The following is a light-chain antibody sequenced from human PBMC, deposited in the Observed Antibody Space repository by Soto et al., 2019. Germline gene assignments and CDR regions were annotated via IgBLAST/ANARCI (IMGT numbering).Light chain of an antibody. Sequence: EIVLTQSPGTLSLSPGERATLSCRASQSVSSSYLAWYQHKPGQAPRLLIYGASTRATGIPDRVSGSGSGTDFTLTISRLELEDFAVYYCQQFGSPFTFGPGPKVDL. V-gene: IGKV3-20*01. CDR2: GAS. J-gene: IGKJ3*01. CDR1: QSVSSSY. CDR3: QQFGSPFT.